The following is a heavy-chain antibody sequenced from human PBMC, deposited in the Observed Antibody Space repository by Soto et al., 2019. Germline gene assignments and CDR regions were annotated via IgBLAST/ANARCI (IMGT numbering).Heavy chain of an antibody. Sequence: SGSLSLTCAASGGSMRSGVDAGCWIRKARGKGLEWIRYIHHSGSTYYKPSLKSRVTISVDRSKNQFSLKLSAVTAADTAVYYCSRRGGTKGVPECFFDYWGQATLVTVS. J-gene: IGHJ4*02. D-gene: IGHD2-8*01. CDR1: GGSMRSGVDA. CDR2: IHHSGST. CDR3: SRRGGTKGVPECFFDY. V-gene: IGHV4-30-2*01.